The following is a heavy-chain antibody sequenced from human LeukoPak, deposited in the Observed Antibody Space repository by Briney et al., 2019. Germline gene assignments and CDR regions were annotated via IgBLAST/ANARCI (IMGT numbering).Heavy chain of an antibody. CDR3: ARHVGHSYGYYYYYYMDV. CDR2: IYPGDSDT. D-gene: IGHD5-18*01. V-gene: IGHV5-51*01. Sequence: GESLKISCKGSGYSFTSYWIGWVRQMPGKGLEWMGIIYPGDSDTRYSPSFQGQVTISADKSISTAYLQWSSLKASDTAMYYCARHVGHSYGYYYYYYMDVWGKGTTVTISS. CDR1: GYSFTSYW. J-gene: IGHJ6*03.